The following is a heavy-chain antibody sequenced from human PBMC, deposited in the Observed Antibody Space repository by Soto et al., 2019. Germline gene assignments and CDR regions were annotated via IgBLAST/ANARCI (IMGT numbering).Heavy chain of an antibody. Sequence: QVQLQQWGAGPLRPLETLSLTCGVSGGSFSGDYWAWIRQSPGKGLEWIGEINDRGSINYNPSLTSRVSISVDTSKNQSSLNLRSVTAADTAVYYCARESHDILTGPPWVWYFDLWGRGTLVTVSS. V-gene: IGHV4-34*01. J-gene: IGHJ2*01. CDR2: INDRGSI. CDR3: ARESHDILTGPPWVWYFDL. CDR1: GGSFSGDY. D-gene: IGHD3-9*01.